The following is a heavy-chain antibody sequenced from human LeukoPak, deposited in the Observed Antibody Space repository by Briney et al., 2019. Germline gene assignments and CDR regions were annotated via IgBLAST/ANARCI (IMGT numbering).Heavy chain of an antibody. V-gene: IGHV3-15*01. Sequence: PGGSLRLSCAASGFTFSAAWINWVRQAPGKGLERVGRIKSNLDGGTIVYAAPVQGRFIISRDDSRSTSYLQLTSLQSEDTAVYYCAGFCAESGCPWDAFDFWGQGSMVTVSS. CDR2: IKSNLDGGTI. J-gene: IGHJ3*01. D-gene: IGHD1-26*01. CDR3: AGFCAESGCPWDAFDF. CDR1: GFTFSAAW.